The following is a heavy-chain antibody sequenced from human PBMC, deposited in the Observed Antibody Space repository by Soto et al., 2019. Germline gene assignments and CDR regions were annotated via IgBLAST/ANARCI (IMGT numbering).Heavy chain of an antibody. Sequence: QVQLVQSGAEVKKPGASVKVSCKASGYAFTGYYMHWVRQAPGQGLEWMGWINPNSGGTNYAQKFQGWVTMTKDTSISTADMELSRLGSDDTAVDYRARDNSITVFGVVIGGALDYWGQGTLVTVSS. CDR3: ARDNSITVFGVVIGGALDY. D-gene: IGHD3-3*01. CDR1: GYAFTGYY. J-gene: IGHJ4*02. V-gene: IGHV1-2*04. CDR2: INPNSGGT.